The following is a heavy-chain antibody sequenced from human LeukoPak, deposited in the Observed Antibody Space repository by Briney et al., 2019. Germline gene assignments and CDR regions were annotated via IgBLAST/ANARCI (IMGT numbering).Heavy chain of an antibody. D-gene: IGHD1-26*01. J-gene: IGHJ4*02. V-gene: IGHV4-59*01. CDR1: GGSISSYY. Sequence: PSETLSLTCTVSGGSISSYYWSWLRQPPGKGLEWIGYIYYSGSTNYNPSLNSRVTISVDTSKNQFSLKLSSVTAADTAVYYCARVRIVGATHFDYWGQGTLVTVSS. CDR2: IYYSGST. CDR3: ARVRIVGATHFDY.